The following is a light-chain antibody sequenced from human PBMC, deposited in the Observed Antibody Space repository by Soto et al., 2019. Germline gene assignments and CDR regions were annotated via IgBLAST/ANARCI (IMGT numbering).Light chain of an antibody. CDR2: GAS. V-gene: IGKV1-5*01. CDR1: QSISTW. Sequence: DIQMTQSPSTLSASVGDRVTITCRASQSISTWLAWYQQKPGKAPKVLIYGASSLESGVPSRFRGSGSGTVFTLTISSLQPDDFATYYCQQYKNYLTFGPGTKVDIK. CDR3: QQYKNYLT. J-gene: IGKJ3*01.